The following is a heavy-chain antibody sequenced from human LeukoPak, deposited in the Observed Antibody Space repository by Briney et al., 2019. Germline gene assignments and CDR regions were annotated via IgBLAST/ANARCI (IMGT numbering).Heavy chain of an antibody. J-gene: IGHJ4*02. CDR2: IKSKTDGGTT. CDR1: GFTFSNAW. V-gene: IGHV3-15*01. CDR3: TTVSLWFGEWTPDY. D-gene: IGHD3-10*01. Sequence: GGSLRLSCAASGFTFSNAWMSWVRQAPGKGLEWVGRIKSKTDGGTTDYAAPVKGRFTISRDDSKNTLCLQMNSLKTEDTAVYYCTTVSLWFGEWTPDYWGQGTLVTVSS.